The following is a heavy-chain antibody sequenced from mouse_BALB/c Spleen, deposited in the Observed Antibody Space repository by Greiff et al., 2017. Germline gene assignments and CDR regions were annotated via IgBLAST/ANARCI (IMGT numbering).Heavy chain of an antibody. CDR3: ARLSYYGSSYVAMDY. Sequence: EVQLVESGGGLVKPGGSLKLSCAASGFTFSSYTMSWVRQTPEKRLEWVATISSGGGNTYYPDSVKGRFTISRDNAKNNLYLQMSSLRSEDTALYYCARLSYYGSSYVAMDYWGQGTSVTVSS. CDR2: ISSGGGNT. D-gene: IGHD1-1*01. V-gene: IGHV5-9*03. CDR1: GFTFSSYT. J-gene: IGHJ4*01.